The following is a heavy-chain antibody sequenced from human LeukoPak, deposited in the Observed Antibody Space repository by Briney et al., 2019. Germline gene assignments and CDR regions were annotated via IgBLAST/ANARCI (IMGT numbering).Heavy chain of an antibody. CDR3: ASLQQLVYYFDY. V-gene: IGHV4-39*07. Sequence: SEALSLTCTVSGGSISSSSYYWGWIRQPPGKGLEWIGSIYYSGSTYYNPSLKSRVTISVDTSKNQFSLKLSSVTAADTAVYYCASLQQLVYYFDYWGQGTLVTVSS. J-gene: IGHJ4*02. D-gene: IGHD6-13*01. CDR2: IYYSGST. CDR1: GGSISSSSYY.